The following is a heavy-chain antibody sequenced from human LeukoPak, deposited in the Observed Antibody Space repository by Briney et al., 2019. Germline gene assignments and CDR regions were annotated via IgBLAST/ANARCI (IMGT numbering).Heavy chain of an antibody. D-gene: IGHD2-21*02. V-gene: IGHV3-7*01. Sequence: GGSLRLSCTASGFIFSGSWMAWIRQAPGKGLEWVAIIKKDGSEKYYVDSMKGRFTISRDNAKNTLYLQMNGLRAEDTAVYYCSRDSLSSCGGDCYSGLDVWGQGTTVTVSS. CDR3: SRDSLSSCGGDCYSGLDV. J-gene: IGHJ6*02. CDR2: IKKDGSEK. CDR1: GFIFSGSW.